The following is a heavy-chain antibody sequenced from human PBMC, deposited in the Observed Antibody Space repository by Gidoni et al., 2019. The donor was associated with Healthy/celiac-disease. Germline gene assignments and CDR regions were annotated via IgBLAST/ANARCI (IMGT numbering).Heavy chain of an antibody. CDR2: ITPRGGST. V-gene: IGHV1-46*01. D-gene: IGHD2-15*01. Sequence: QVQLVQSGAEVKKPGASVKVSCKASGYTFPSYYMHWVRRAPGQGREWMGIITPRGGSTSYGQKFQVRVTMTRDTSTSTVYMERSSLRSDYTAVYYCARDLPYCSGGSFYSGAFDIWGQGTMVTVSS. CDR3: ARDLPYCSGGSFYSGAFDI. J-gene: IGHJ3*02. CDR1: GYTFPSYY.